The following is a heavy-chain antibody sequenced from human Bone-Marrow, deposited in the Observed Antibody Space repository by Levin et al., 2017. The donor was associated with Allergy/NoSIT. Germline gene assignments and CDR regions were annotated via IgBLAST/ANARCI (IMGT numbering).Heavy chain of an antibody. CDR2: IKTNADGGTI. D-gene: IGHD3-3*01. CDR3: NSGDFDVWSGYYSFEY. J-gene: IGHJ4*02. V-gene: IGHV3-15*01. CDR1: GITFTNAW. Sequence: PGGSLRLSCAASGITFTNAWMNWVRQAPGKGLEWVGLIKTNADGGTIDDAAPVKGRVTISRDDSNNTLYLHMNSLITEDTAVYYCNSGDFDVWSGYYSFEYWGQGTLVTVSS.